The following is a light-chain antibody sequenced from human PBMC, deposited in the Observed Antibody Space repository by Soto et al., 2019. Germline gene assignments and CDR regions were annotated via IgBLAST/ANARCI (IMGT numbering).Light chain of an antibody. CDR1: QNIVNW. CDR3: QQYNSYSDT. V-gene: IGKV1-5*01. Sequence: DIQMTQSPSTLSASVGYRVTITCRASQNIVNWLAWYQQKPGKAPTILIYGASTLERGVSSRFSGSGSGTEFTLTITKLQPSDFATYYCQQYNSYSDTFGQGTRLEIK. J-gene: IGKJ5*01. CDR2: GAS.